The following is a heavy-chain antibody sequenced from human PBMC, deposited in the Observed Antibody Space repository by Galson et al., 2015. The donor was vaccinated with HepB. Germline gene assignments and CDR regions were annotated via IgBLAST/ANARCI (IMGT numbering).Heavy chain of an antibody. CDR2: ISWNSGSI. J-gene: IGHJ4*02. CDR1: GFTFDDYA. Sequence: SLRLSCAASGFTFDDYAMHWVRQAPGKGLEWVSGISWNSGSIGYADSVKGRFTISRDNAKNSLYLQMNSLRAEDTALYYCAKGKGAYSGRSFDYWGQGTLVTVSS. CDR3: AKGKGAYSGRSFDY. D-gene: IGHD1-26*01. V-gene: IGHV3-9*01.